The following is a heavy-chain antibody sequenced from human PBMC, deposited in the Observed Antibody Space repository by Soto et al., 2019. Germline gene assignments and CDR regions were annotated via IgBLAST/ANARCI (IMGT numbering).Heavy chain of an antibody. V-gene: IGHV3-33*01. CDR2: IWYDGSNK. Sequence: QVQLVESGGGVVQPGRSLRLSCAASGFTFSSYGMRWVRQAPGKGLEWVAVIWYDGSNKYYADSVKGRFTISRDNSNNTLYLQMNSLRAEDTAVYYCARDRWIVGAVGDCWGQGTLVTVSS. D-gene: IGHD1-26*01. CDR1: GFTFSSYG. CDR3: ARDRWIVGAVGDC. J-gene: IGHJ4*02.